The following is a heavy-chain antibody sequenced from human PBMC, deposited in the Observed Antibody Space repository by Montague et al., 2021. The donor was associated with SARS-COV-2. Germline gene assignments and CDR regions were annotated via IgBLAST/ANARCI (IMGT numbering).Heavy chain of an antibody. V-gene: IGHV4-39*01. CDR3: ARHPSITIFGVVITPSWFDP. CDR2: IYYSGST. D-gene: IGHD3-3*01. CDR1: GGAISSRSYY. Sequence: SETLSLTCTRPGGAISSRSYYWDGISQPPGKGLEWIGSIYYSGSTYYNPSLKSRVTISVDTSKNQFSLKLSSVTAADTAVYYCARHPSITIFGVVITPSWFDPWGQGTLVTVSS. J-gene: IGHJ5*02.